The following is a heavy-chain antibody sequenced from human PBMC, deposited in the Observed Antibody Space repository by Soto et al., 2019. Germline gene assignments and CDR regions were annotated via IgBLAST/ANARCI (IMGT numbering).Heavy chain of an antibody. D-gene: IGHD3-22*01. J-gene: IGHJ4*02. CDR2: IYYSGST. Sequence: LSLTCTVSGGSISRGGYYWNWIRQPPGKGLEWIGYIYYSGSTYYNPSLKSRVTISVDTSKNQFSLKLSSVTAADTAVYYCARHFWSADSGYVRDYWGQGTLVTVSS. CDR1: GGSISRGGYY. CDR3: ARHFWSADSGYVRDY. V-gene: IGHV4-30-4*08.